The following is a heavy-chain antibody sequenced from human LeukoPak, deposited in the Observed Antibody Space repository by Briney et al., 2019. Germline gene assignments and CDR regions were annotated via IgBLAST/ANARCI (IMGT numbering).Heavy chain of an antibody. Sequence: GSSVKVSCKASGGTFSSYAISWVRQAPGQGLEWMGGIIPIFGTANYAQKFQGRVTITADKSTSTAYMELSSLRSEDTAVYYCARGDDSSSGQQGGGDYWGQGTLVTVSS. CDR3: ARGDDSSSGQQGGGDY. CDR1: GGTFSSYA. D-gene: IGHD3-22*01. V-gene: IGHV1-69*06. J-gene: IGHJ4*02. CDR2: IIPIFGTA.